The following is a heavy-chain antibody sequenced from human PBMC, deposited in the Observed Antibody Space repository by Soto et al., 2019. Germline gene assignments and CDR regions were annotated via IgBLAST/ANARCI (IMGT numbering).Heavy chain of an antibody. CDR2: INPNSGGT. D-gene: IGHD3-3*01. CDR1: GYTFTGYY. Sequence: QVQLVQSGAEVKKPGASVKVSCKASGYTFTGYYMHWVRQAPGQGLEWMGWINPNSGGTNYAQKFQGWVTMTRDTSVSTAYMELSRLRSDDTAVYYCARGTPYDFWGGLLAFDIWGQGTMVTVSS. V-gene: IGHV1-2*04. J-gene: IGHJ3*02. CDR3: ARGTPYDFWGGLLAFDI.